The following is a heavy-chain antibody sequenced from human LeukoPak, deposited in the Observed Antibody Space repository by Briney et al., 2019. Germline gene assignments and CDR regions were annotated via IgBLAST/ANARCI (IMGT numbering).Heavy chain of an antibody. V-gene: IGHV6-1*01. Sequence: SQTLSLTCAISGDSVSSNSAAWNWIRQSPSRGLEWLGRTYYTSQWYNEYAVSMRGRITINPDTSNNQFSLKLDSVTPEDTAIYYCVRWRAWPDQRSDPWGQGTLVTVSS. D-gene: IGHD4-23*01. CDR1: GDSVSSNSAA. CDR3: VRWRAWPDQRSDP. CDR2: TYYTSQWYN. J-gene: IGHJ5*02.